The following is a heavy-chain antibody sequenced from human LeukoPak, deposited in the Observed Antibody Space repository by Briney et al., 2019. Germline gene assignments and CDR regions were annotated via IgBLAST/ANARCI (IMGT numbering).Heavy chain of an antibody. CDR2: ISYDGSNK. D-gene: IGHD1-26*01. CDR3: AKLSVPVGGNAFDI. V-gene: IGHV3-30*18. CDR1: GFTFSSYG. J-gene: IGHJ3*02. Sequence: GGSLRLSCAASGFTFSSYGMHWVRQAPGKGLEWVAVISYDGSNKYYADSVKGRFTISRDNSKNTLYLRMNSLRAEDTAVYYCAKLSVPVGGNAFDIWGQGTMVTVSS.